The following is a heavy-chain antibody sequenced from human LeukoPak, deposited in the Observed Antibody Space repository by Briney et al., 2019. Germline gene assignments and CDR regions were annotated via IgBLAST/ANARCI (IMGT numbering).Heavy chain of an antibody. CDR1: GYTFTGYY. V-gene: IGHV1-2*02. Sequence: ASVKVSCKASGYTFTGYYMHWVRQAPGQGLEWMGWINPNSGGTNYAQKFQGRVTMTRDMSTSTVYMELSSLRSEDTAVYYCARGMVRGVILFDYWGQGTLVTVSS. D-gene: IGHD3-10*01. J-gene: IGHJ4*02. CDR2: INPNSGGT. CDR3: ARGMVRGVILFDY.